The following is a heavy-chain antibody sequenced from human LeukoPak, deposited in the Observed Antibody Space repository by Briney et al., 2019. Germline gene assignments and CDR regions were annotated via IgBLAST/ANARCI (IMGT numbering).Heavy chain of an antibody. CDR2: IYSGGST. D-gene: IGHD6-13*01. CDR3: ARDRGSSWTYSFDY. CDR1: GFSVSSNH. J-gene: IGHJ4*02. Sequence: GGSLRLSCAASGFSVSSNHMSWVRQAPGKGLEWVSVIYSGGSTYYADSVKGRFTISRDNSKNTLYLQVNSLRTEDTAVYYCARDRGSSWTYSFDYWGQGTLVTVSS. V-gene: IGHV3-53*01.